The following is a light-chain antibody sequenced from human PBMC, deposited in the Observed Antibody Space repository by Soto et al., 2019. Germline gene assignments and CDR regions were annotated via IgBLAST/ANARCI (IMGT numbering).Light chain of an antibody. CDR2: DVS. CDR3: SSYTSIIL. CDR1: SSDVGGYNY. V-gene: IGLV2-14*01. Sequence: QSALTQPASVSGSPGQSITISCTGTSSDVGGYNYVSWYQQHPGKAPKLMIYDVSNRPSGVSNRFSGSKSGNTASLTISGLQAEDGADYYGSSYTSIILFGGGTQLTVL. J-gene: IGLJ3*02.